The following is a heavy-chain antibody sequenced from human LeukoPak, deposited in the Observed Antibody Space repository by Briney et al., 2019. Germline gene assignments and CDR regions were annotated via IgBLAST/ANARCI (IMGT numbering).Heavy chain of an antibody. CDR2: IYYSGST. CDR1: GGSISSYY. Sequence: PSETLSLTCTVSGGSISSYYWSWIRQPPGKGLEWIGYIYYSGSTNYNPSLMSRVTISVDTSKNQFSRKLSSVTAADTAVYYCARVGGIAAFDFWGQGTLVTVSS. D-gene: IGHD6-13*01. J-gene: IGHJ4*02. CDR3: ARVGGIAAFDF. V-gene: IGHV4-59*01.